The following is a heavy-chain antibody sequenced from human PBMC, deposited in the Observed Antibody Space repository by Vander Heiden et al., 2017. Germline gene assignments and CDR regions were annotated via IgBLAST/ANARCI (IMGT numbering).Heavy chain of an antibody. D-gene: IGHD1-26*01. Sequence: QVQLVESGGGVVQPGRSLRLSCAASGFTFSSYAMHWVRQAPGKGLEWVAVISYDGSNKYYADSVKGRFTISRDNSKNTLYLQMNSLRAEDTAVYYCARDRIRIVGADWGQGTLVTVSS. CDR2: ISYDGSNK. V-gene: IGHV3-30*01. J-gene: IGHJ4*02. CDR1: GFTFSSYA. CDR3: ARDRIRIVGAD.